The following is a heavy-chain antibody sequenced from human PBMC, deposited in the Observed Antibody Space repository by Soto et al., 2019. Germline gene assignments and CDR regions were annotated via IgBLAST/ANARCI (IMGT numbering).Heavy chain of an antibody. V-gene: IGHV2-70*04. D-gene: IGHD2-15*01. CDR3: ARMFHCSGGTCPYDY. Sequence: SGPTLVNPTQTLTLTCTFSGFSLSTSGMRVSWIRQPPGKALEWLARIDWDDDKFYNTSLRTRLTISKDSSKNQVVLTMTNMDPVDKATYYCARMFHCSGGTCPYDYWGQRALVTVSS. J-gene: IGHJ4*02. CDR1: GFSLSTSGMR. CDR2: IDWDDDK.